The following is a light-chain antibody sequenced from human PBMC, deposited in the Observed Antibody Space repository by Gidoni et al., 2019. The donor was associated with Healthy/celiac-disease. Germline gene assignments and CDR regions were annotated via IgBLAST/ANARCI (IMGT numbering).Light chain of an antibody. J-gene: IGKJ4*01. Sequence: LVFTPSPAPLSLSPGERATLPFRASQSVSSYLAWYQQKPGQAPRLLIYAASNRATGIPARFSGSGSGTDFTLTISSLEPEDFAVYYCQQRSNWPFTFGGGTKVEIK. CDR1: QSVSSY. V-gene: IGKV3-11*01. CDR2: AAS. CDR3: QQRSNWPFT.